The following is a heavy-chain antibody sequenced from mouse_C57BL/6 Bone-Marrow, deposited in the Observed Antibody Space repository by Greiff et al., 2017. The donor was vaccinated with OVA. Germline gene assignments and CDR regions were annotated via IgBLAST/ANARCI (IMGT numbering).Heavy chain of an antibody. V-gene: IGHV5-6*01. CDR3: ARHKRDYGSSPLFAY. Sequence: EVKLVESGGDLVKPGGSLKLSCAASGFTFSSYGMSWVRQTPDKRLEWVATISSGGSYTYSPPSVKGRFTISRDNAKNTLYLQMSSLKSEDTAMYYCARHKRDYGSSPLFAYWGQGTLVTVSA. J-gene: IGHJ3*01. CDR1: GFTFSSYG. D-gene: IGHD1-1*01. CDR2: ISSGGSYT.